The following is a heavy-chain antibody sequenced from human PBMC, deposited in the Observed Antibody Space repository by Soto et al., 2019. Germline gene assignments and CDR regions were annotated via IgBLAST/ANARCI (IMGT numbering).Heavy chain of an antibody. D-gene: IGHD2-21*01. CDR1: GYNFITYD. V-gene: IGHV1-3*04. CDR3: ARMLYRGVIPSLALDY. J-gene: IGHJ4*02. CDR2: ISTGYANT. Sequence: ASVKVSCKASGYNFITYDIHWVRQAPGRRLEWMGWISTGYANTKYSQNFQGRLTITRDTSASTVYMELSSLTSEDTAVYYCARMLYRGVIPSLALDYWGQGTLVNVS.